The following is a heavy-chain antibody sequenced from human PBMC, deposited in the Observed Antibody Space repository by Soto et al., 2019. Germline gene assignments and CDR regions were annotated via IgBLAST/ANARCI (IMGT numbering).Heavy chain of an antibody. CDR1: GFTFSSYS. V-gene: IGHV3-48*02. D-gene: IGHD3-9*01. CDR3: ARDSMLTAYEKYAFDI. J-gene: IGHJ3*02. Sequence: EVQLVESGGGLVQPGGSLRLSCAASGFTFSSYSMNWVRQAPGKGLEWVSYISSSSSTIYYADSVKGRFTISRDNAKNLLYIQMNSLRDEDTDVYYCARDSMLTAYEKYAFDIWGQGTIVTVSS. CDR2: ISSSSSTI.